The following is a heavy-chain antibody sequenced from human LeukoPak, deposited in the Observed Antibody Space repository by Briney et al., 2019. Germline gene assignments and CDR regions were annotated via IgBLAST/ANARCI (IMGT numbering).Heavy chain of an antibody. J-gene: IGHJ3*02. CDR3: ATPSAPSPLWFGESYVCDI. D-gene: IGHD3-10*01. V-gene: IGHV1-24*01. CDR2: FDPEDGET. Sequence: ASVKVSCKVSGYSLTELSMHWVRQAPGKGLEWMGGFDPEDGETIYAQKFQGRVTMTEDTYTDTAYMELSSLRSEDTAVYYYATPSAPSPLWFGESYVCDIWGQGTMVTVSS. CDR1: GYSLTELS.